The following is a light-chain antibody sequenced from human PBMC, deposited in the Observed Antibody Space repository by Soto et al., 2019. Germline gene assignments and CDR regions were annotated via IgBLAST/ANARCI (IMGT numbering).Light chain of an antibody. CDR1: SSNIGSDT. V-gene: IGLV1-44*01. CDR3: AGWDDSLNGVV. J-gene: IGLJ2*01. CDR2: SNN. Sequence: QSVLTQPPSASGTPGQRVTSACSGSSSNIGSDTVNWYRHLPGTAPKLLIYSNNQRPSGVPDRFSGSTSGTSASLAISGLQSEDEADYYCAGWDDSLNGVVFGGGTKLTVL.